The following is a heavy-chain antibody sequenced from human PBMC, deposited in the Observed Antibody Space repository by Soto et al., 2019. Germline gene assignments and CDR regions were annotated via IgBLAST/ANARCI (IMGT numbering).Heavy chain of an antibody. D-gene: IGHD2-2*02. CDR1: GDTFTSYD. Sequence: QVQLVQSGAEVKKPGASVKVSCKASGDTFTSYDINWVRQATGQGLEWMGWMNPNSGNTGYAQNFQGRVTMTRNTSITTTYKELSSRRSEDAAVYYCAVNTHTDGFAYWGQGTLVTVSS. J-gene: IGHJ4*02. CDR2: MNPNSGNT. V-gene: IGHV1-8*01. CDR3: AVNTHTDGFAY.